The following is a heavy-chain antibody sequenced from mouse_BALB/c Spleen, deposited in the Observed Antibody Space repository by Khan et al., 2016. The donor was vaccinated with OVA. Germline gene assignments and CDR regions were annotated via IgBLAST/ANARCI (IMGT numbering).Heavy chain of an antibody. CDR2: FEPSNGNT. V-gene: IGHV14-3*02. CDR3: ARMARK. Sequence: VQLKESGAELVKSGATVKLSCTASGLNIKDTYMHCLKQWPPQGMLWSGRFEPSNGNTKYDPKFQGKASITPDTSSNPAYLQFSSLTSEDTAVYYYARMARKWGQGTTLTVSS. CDR1: GLNIKDTY. J-gene: IGHJ2*01.